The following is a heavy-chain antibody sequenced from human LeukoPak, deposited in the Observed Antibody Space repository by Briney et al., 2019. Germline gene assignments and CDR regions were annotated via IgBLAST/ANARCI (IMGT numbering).Heavy chain of an antibody. Sequence: SETLSLTCTVSGGSISSSSYYWGWIRQPPGKGLEWIGSIYYTRSTYYNPSLKSRVTISVDTSKNQFSLKLTSVTAADTAVYYCARGVTMIVVVIRDWYFDLWGRGTLVTVSS. D-gene: IGHD3-22*01. V-gene: IGHV4-39*01. J-gene: IGHJ2*01. CDR1: GGSISSSSYY. CDR2: IYYTRST. CDR3: ARGVTMIVVVIRDWYFDL.